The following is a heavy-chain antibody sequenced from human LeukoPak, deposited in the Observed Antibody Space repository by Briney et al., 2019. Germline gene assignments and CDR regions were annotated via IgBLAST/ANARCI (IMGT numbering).Heavy chain of an antibody. CDR1: GYSFTSYW. J-gene: IGHJ6*03. D-gene: IGHD6-13*01. V-gene: IGHV5-51*01. CDR2: IYPGDSDT. Sequence: GESLKISCKGSGYSFTSYWIGWVRQMPGKGLEWMGIIYPGDSDTRYSPSFQGQVTISADKSISTAYLQWSSLKASDTAMYYCARPRVYSSSRYAGADYYMDVWGKGTTVTVSS. CDR3: ARPRVYSSSRYAGADYYMDV.